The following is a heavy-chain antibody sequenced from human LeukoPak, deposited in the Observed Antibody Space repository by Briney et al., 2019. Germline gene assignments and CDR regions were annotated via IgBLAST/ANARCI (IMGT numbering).Heavy chain of an antibody. V-gene: IGHV1-8*01. D-gene: IGHD2-8*01. CDR1: GYTFTSYD. Sequence: GASVKVSCKASGYTFTSYDINWVRQATGQGLEWMGWMNPNSGNTGYAQKFQGRVTMTRNTSISTAYMELSSLRSEDTAVYYCARASNGFASDAFDIWGQGTMVTVSS. CDR3: ARASNGFASDAFDI. J-gene: IGHJ3*02. CDR2: MNPNSGNT.